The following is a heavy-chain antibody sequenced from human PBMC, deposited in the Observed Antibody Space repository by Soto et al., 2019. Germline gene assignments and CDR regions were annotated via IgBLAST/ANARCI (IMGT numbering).Heavy chain of an antibody. Sequence: WGSLRLCCLASGFNCGNFGMHWVRQAPGKGLEWLTVISNDENIKQDSVRGRFAIARDNSKNTLYLHLTSLRAEDTAIYYCARGLRGVLDYWGQGTLVTVSS. CDR2: ISNDENIK. V-gene: IGHV3-33*01. J-gene: IGHJ4*02. CDR3: ARGLRGVLDY. D-gene: IGHD5-12*01. CDR1: GFNCGNFG.